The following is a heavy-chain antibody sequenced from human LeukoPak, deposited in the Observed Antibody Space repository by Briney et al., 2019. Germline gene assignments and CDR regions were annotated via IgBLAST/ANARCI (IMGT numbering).Heavy chain of an antibody. D-gene: IGHD3-22*01. J-gene: IGHJ3*02. V-gene: IGHV4-61*02. CDR3: ARDGTYYYDSSGPPTNFDI. Sequence: SQTLSLTCTVSGGSISSGSYYWSWIRQPAGKGLEWIGRIYTSGSTNYNPSLKSRVTISADTSKNQFSLKLSSVTAADTAVYYCARDGTYYYDSSGPPTNFDIWGQGTMVTVSS. CDR2: IYTSGST. CDR1: GGSISSGSYY.